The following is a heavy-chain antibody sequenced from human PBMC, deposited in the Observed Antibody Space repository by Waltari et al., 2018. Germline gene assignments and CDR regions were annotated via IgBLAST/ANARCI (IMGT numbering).Heavy chain of an antibody. V-gene: IGHV4-39*01. CDR3: ARHFLAATVTLTRASDFDY. CDR2: IYYSGST. CDR1: GGSISSSSYY. D-gene: IGHD4-17*01. J-gene: IGHJ4*02. Sequence: QLQLQESGPGLVKPSETLSLTCTVSGGSISSSSYYWGWIRQPPGQGLEWIGSIYYSGSTYYNPSLKSRVTISVDTSKNQFSLKLSSVTAADTAVYYCARHFLAATVTLTRASDFDYWGQGTLVTVSS.